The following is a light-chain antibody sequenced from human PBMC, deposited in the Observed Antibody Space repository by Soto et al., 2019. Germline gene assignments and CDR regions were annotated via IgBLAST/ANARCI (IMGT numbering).Light chain of an antibody. CDR3: GTWDSRLSAVV. V-gene: IGLV1-51*01. J-gene: IGLJ2*01. Sequence: QSVLTQPPSVSAAPGQKVTISCSGSSSNIGNNYVSWYQQLPGTAPKLLIYDNNKRPSGIPDLFSGSKSGTSATLGITGLQTGDEADYYCGTWDSRLSAVVFGGGTKVTVL. CDR1: SSNIGNNY. CDR2: DNN.